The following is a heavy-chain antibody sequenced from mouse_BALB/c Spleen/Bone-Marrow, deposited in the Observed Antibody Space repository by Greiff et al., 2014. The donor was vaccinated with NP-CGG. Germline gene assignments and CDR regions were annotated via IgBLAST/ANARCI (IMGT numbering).Heavy chain of an antibody. CDR1: GFTFSSYT. CDR3: TREDTNWDFDY. Sequence: EVKLMESGGGLVKPGGSLKLSCAASGFTFSSYTMSWVRQTPEKRLEWVATISSGGSYTYYPDSVKGRITISRDNAKNTLYLQMSSLKSEDTAMYYCTREDTNWDFDYWGQGTTLTVSS. J-gene: IGHJ2*01. V-gene: IGHV5-6-4*01. CDR2: ISSGGSYT. D-gene: IGHD4-1*01.